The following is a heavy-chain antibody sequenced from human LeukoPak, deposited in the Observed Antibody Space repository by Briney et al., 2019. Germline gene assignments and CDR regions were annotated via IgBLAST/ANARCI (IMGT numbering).Heavy chain of an antibody. D-gene: IGHD2-2*01. Sequence: PSETLSLTCTVSGGSISSSSYYWGWIRQSPGKGLEWIGSIYYSGSTYYNPSLKSRVTISVDTSKNQFSLKLSSVTAADTAVYYCARVGKCSSTSCYYYYYYMDVWGKGTTVTVSS. CDR1: GGSISSSSYY. V-gene: IGHV4-39*01. CDR3: ARVGKCSSTSCYYYYYYMDV. J-gene: IGHJ6*03. CDR2: IYYSGST.